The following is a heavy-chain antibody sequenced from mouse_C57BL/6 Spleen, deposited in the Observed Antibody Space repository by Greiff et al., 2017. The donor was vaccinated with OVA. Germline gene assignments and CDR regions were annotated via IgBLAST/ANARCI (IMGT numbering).Heavy chain of an antibody. CDR3: ARSSSYRWYFDV. V-gene: IGHV5-17*01. J-gene: IGHJ1*03. CDR1: GFTFSDYG. D-gene: IGHD1-1*01. CDR2: ISSGSSTI. Sequence: EVQLVESGGGLVKPGGSLKLSCAASGFTFSDYGMHWVRQAPEKGLEWVAYISSGSSTIYYADTVKGRFTISRDNAKNTLFLQMTSLRSEDTAMYYCARSSSYRWYFDVWGTGTTVTVSS.